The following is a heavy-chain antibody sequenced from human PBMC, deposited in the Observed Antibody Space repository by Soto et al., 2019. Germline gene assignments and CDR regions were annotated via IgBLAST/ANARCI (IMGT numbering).Heavy chain of an antibody. CDR2: IKQDGSEK. J-gene: IGHJ6*02. D-gene: IGHD6-13*01. CDR1: GFTFSSYW. Sequence: GGSLRLSCAASGFTFSSYWMSWVRQAPGKGLEWVANIKQDGSEKYYVDSVKGRFTISRDNAKNSLYLQMNSLRAEDTAVYYCARDSSSWYYYYGMDVWGQGTTVTVSS. V-gene: IGHV3-7*05. CDR3: ARDSSSWYYYYGMDV.